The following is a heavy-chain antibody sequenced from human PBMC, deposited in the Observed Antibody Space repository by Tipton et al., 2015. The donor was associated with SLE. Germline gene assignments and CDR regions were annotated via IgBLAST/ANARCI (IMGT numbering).Heavy chain of an antibody. V-gene: IGHV4-61*08. CDR2: MYYSGDT. CDR3: ARDRFHGWFDP. J-gene: IGHJ5*02. Sequence: TLSLTCTVSGGSVTSGGYYWSWIRQHPGKGLEWIGYMYYSGDTYYNPSLKSRVTISVDTSENQFSLTLNSVTAADTAVYYCARDRFHGWFDPWGQGTLVTVSS. CDR1: GGSVTSGGYY.